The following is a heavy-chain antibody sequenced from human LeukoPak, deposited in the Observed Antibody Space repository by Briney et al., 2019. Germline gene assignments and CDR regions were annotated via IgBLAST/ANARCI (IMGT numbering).Heavy chain of an antibody. CDR1: GFTFSSYW. CDR3: ARAGSWFGEFYFDY. J-gene: IGHJ4*02. D-gene: IGHD3-10*01. CDR2: IKLDGSEL. Sequence: PGGSLRLSCAGSGFTFSSYWMSWVRQAPGKGLEWVANIKLDGSELYYVDSVKGRFTISRDNAKNTLYLQMNSLRAEDTAVYYCARAGSWFGEFYFDYWGQGTLVTVSS. V-gene: IGHV3-7*01.